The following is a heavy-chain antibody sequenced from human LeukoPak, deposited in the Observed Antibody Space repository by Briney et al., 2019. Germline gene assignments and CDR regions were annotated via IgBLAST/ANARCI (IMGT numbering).Heavy chain of an antibody. J-gene: IGHJ4*02. D-gene: IGHD3-9*01. CDR3: AREGVGYDILTGYYSQAYFDY. CDR1: GYTFTGYY. CDR2: ITPNSGGT. Sequence: ASVKVSCKASGYTFTGYYMHSVRQAPGQGLERMGWITPNSGGTNYAQKFQGRVTITRDTPASTAYMELSSLRSEDTAVYYCAREGVGYDILTGYYSQAYFDYWGQGTLVTVSS. V-gene: IGHV1-2*02.